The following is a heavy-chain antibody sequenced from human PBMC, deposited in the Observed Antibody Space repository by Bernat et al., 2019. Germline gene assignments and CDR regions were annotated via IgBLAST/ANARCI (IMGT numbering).Heavy chain of an antibody. V-gene: IGHV3-23*01. CDR3: ANGGYERSGFDY. CDR1: GFTFSSYA. J-gene: IGHJ4*02. Sequence: EAQLLESGGGLVQPGGSLRLSCAASGFTFSSYAMSWVRQAPGKGLEWVSAISGSGGSTNYADSVKGRFTITRDNAKITLNLQMNSLRAEDTAVYYCANGGYERSGFDYWGRGTLVTVSS. D-gene: IGHD3-22*01. CDR2: ISGSGGST.